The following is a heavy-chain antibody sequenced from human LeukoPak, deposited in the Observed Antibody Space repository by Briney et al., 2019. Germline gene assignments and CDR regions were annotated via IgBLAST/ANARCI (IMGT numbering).Heavy chain of an antibody. CDR2: IYYSGST. Sequence: KPSETLSLTCTVSDASVSSGTYYWSWIRQPPGKGLEWIGYIYYSGSTNYNPSLKSRVTISIDTSKNQFSLKLSSVTAADTAVYYCARDRVRGNANPYFDYWGQGTLVTVSS. D-gene: IGHD1-1*01. CDR3: ARDRVRGNANPYFDY. CDR1: DASVSSGTYY. V-gene: IGHV4-61*01. J-gene: IGHJ4*02.